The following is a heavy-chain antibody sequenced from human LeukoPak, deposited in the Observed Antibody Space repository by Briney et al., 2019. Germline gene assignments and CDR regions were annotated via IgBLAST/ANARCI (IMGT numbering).Heavy chain of an antibody. CDR3: AKREYCSGGSCYSGWFDP. J-gene: IGHJ5*02. CDR1: GYTFSSYA. V-gene: IGHV1-69*13. D-gene: IGHD2-15*01. Sequence: SVKVSCKASGYTFSSYAISWVRQAPGQGLEWMGGIIPIFGTANYAQKFQGRVTITADESTSTAYMELSSLRSEDTAVYYCAKREYCSGGSCYSGWFDPWGQGTLVTVSS. CDR2: IIPIFGTA.